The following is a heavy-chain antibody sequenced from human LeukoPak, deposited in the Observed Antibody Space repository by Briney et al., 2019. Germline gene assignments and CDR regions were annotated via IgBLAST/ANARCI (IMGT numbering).Heavy chain of an antibody. Sequence: GGSLRLSCAASGFTVSTNYMSWVRQAPGKGLEWVSIIYSGGSAYYADSLKGRSTISRDNSKNTLYLQMNSLRAEDTAVYYCAKEDWFDPWGQGTLVTVSS. CDR1: GFTVSTNY. CDR3: AKEDWFDP. CDR2: IYSGGSA. V-gene: IGHV3-66*02. J-gene: IGHJ5*02.